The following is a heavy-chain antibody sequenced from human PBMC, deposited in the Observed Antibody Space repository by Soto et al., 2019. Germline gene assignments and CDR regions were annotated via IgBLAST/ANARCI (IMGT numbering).Heavy chain of an antibody. V-gene: IGHV1-3*01. CDR3: ARGLPLAADY. Sequence: SVKASRKDSGYTFTNYAMHWVRQGAGQRLEWMGWINAGNGNTKYSQKFQGRVTITRDTSASTAYMELSSLRSEDTAVYYCARGLPLAADYWGQGTLVTVSS. J-gene: IGHJ4*02. CDR2: INAGNGNT. CDR1: GYTFTNYA.